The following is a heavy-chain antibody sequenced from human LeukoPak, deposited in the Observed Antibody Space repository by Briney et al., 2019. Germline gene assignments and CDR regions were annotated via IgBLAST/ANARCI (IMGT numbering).Heavy chain of an antibody. V-gene: IGHV4-4*02. CDR1: GGSISGTNW. J-gene: IGHJ4*02. D-gene: IGHD1-26*01. CDR3: SRESGPFSPFGF. CDR2: ISLRGLT. Sequence: SETLSLTCGVSGGSISGTNWWSWVRQPPGQGLEWIGEISLRGLTNYNPSLRSRLTMALDESKNHGSLNLTSVTAADTAVYYCSRESGPFSPFGFWGQGTLVSVHS.